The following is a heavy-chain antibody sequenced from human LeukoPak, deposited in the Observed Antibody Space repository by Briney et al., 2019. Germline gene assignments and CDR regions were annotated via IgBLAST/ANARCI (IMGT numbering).Heavy chain of an antibody. D-gene: IGHD2-2*02. CDR3: ARHLYSYLDY. CDR2: INHSGST. V-gene: IGHV4-34*01. J-gene: IGHJ4*02. Sequence: SETLSLTCTVSGGSISSYYWSWIRQPPGKGLEWIGEINHSGSTNYNPSLKSRVTISVGTSKNQFSLKLSSVTAADTAVYYCARHLYSYLDYWGQGTLVTVSS. CDR1: GGSISSYY.